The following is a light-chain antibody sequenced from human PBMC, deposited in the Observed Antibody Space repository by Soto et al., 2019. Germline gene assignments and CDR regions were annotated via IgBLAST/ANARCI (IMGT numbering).Light chain of an antibody. CDR1: SSDVGVYNY. CDR3: CSYADSSSFPVL. J-gene: IGLJ7*01. V-gene: IGLV2-11*01. CDR2: DVT. Sequence: QSALTQPRSVSGSPGQSVTISCTGTSSDVGVYNYVSWYQQHPGKAPKLIIYDVTKRPSGVPDRFSGSKSANTASLIISGLQAADESEYYCCCCSYADSSSFPVLFGGGNQLTVL.